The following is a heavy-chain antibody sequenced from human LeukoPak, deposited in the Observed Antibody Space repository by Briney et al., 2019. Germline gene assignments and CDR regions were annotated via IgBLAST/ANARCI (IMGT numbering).Heavy chain of an antibody. Sequence: GEALKVSCKGSGYNFTNYWIGWVRQMPGKGLAWMGLIYPGGSDTRYSPSFQGQVTISADKAISTAYLQWNSLKASDTAFYYCARPFYYDSSGYGDHWGQGSLVTVSS. CDR1: GYNFTNYW. V-gene: IGHV5-51*01. CDR2: IYPGGSDT. CDR3: ARPFYYDSSGYGDH. J-gene: IGHJ5*02. D-gene: IGHD3-22*01.